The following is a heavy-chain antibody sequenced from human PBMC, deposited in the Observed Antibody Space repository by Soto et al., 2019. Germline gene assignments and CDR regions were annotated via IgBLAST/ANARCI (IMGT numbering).Heavy chain of an antibody. CDR2: INAGNGNT. Sequence: ASVKVSCKASGYTFASYAMHWVRQAPGQRLEWMGWINAGNGNTKYSQKFQGRVTITRDTSASTAYMELSSLRSEDTAVYYCARDRGHNWNKQAYWGQGTLVTVSS. V-gene: IGHV1-3*01. J-gene: IGHJ4*02. D-gene: IGHD1-20*01. CDR3: ARDRGHNWNKQAY. CDR1: GYTFASYA.